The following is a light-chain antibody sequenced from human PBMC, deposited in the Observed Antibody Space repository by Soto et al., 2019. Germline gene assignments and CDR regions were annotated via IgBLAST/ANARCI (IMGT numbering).Light chain of an antibody. Sequence: EIQLTQSRATLSLSPVEGVTLYCRASQSVSSIFLAWYQQKPGQAPRLLIYGASNRATGIPDRFSGSGSGTDFTLTISRLEPEDFAVYYCQQYGSSPRTFGQGTKVDIK. CDR1: QSVSSIF. CDR2: GAS. CDR3: QQYGSSPRT. J-gene: IGKJ1*01. V-gene: IGKV3-20*01.